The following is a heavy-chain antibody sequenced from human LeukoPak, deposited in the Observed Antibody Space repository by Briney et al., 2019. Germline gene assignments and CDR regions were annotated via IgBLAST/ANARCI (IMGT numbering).Heavy chain of an antibody. D-gene: IGHD2-2*01. CDR2: INHSGST. V-gene: IGHV4-34*01. CDR1: GGSFSGYY. CDR3: ARGGYCSSTSCYSYYYYYYMDV. J-gene: IGHJ6*03. Sequence: SETLSLTCAVYGGSFSGYYWSWIHQPPGKGLEWIGEINHSGSTNYNPSLKSRVTISVDTSKNQFSLKLSSVTAADTAVYYCARGGYCSSTSCYSYYYYYYMDVWGKGTTVTVSS.